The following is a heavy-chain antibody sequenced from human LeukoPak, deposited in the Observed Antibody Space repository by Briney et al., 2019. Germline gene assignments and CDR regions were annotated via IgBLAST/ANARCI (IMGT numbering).Heavy chain of an antibody. V-gene: IGHV3-21*01. CDR2: ISSSSSYL. CDR3: ARDSSSSLTY. Sequence: GGSLRLSCAASGFTFSSYSMNWVRQAPGKGLEWVSSISSSSSYLYYADSVKGRFTISRDIAKNSLYLQMNSLRAEDTAVYYCARDSSSSLTYWGQGTLVTVSS. D-gene: IGHD6-6*01. CDR1: GFTFSSYS. J-gene: IGHJ4*02.